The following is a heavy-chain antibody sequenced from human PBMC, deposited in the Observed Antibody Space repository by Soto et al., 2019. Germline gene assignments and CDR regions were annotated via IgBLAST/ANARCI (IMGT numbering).Heavy chain of an antibody. D-gene: IGHD3-10*01. Sequence: SLAACGMTFGSYGMEWVRQAPGKGLGWVAVIWYDGSNKYYADSVKGRFTISRDNSKNTLYLQMNSLRAEDTAVYYCARVLGSGYYYYGMDVWGQGTMVTVSS. CDR3: ARVLGSGYYYYGMDV. V-gene: IGHV3-33*01. J-gene: IGHJ6*02. CDR2: IWYDGSNK. CDR1: GMTFGSYG.